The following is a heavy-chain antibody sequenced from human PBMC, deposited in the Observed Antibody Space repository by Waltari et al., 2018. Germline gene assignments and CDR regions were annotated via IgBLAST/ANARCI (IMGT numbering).Heavy chain of an antibody. J-gene: IGHJ4*02. CDR3: ALEYYGGNPPLYFFDH. CDR2: SLPFLTRT. V-gene: IGHV1-69*10. D-gene: IGHD3-10*01. CDR1: GGIFSSHA. Sequence: QVQLVQSGAEVKKPGSSVKVSCKASGGIFSSHAISWVRQAPGQGLEWMVGSLPFLTRTNYAQNFQGRVTITADKSTSTAYMELSGLKYEDTAVYYCALEYYGGNPPLYFFDHWGQGTLVIVSS.